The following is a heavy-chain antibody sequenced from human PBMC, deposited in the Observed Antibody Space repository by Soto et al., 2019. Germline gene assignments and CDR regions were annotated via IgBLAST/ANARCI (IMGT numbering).Heavy chain of an antibody. CDR2: ISSSSSTI. CDR3: AREVPAGVVFNWFDP. J-gene: IGHJ5*02. CDR1: GFTLSSYS. V-gene: IGHV3-48*01. Sequence: EVQLVESGGGLVQPGGSLRLSCAASGFTLSSYSMNWVRQAPGKGLEWVSYISSSSSTIYYADSVKGRFTISRDNAKNSLFLQMKSLRAEDTAVYYCAREVPAGVVFNWFDPWGQGTLVTVSS. D-gene: IGHD2-15*01.